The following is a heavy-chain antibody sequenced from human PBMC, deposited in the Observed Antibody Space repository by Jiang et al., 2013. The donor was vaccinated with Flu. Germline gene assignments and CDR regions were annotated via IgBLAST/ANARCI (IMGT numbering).Heavy chain of an antibody. J-gene: IGHJ4*02. CDR3: ARDTEYGPDY. CDR2: IYSGGST. CDR1: GFTVSSNY. Sequence: RLSCAASGFTVSSNYMSWVRQAPGKGLEWVSVIYSGGSTCYADSVKGRFTISRDNSKNTLYLQMNSLRAEDTAVYYCARDTEYGPDYWGQGTLVTVSS. D-gene: IGHD4-17*01. V-gene: IGHV3-66*01.